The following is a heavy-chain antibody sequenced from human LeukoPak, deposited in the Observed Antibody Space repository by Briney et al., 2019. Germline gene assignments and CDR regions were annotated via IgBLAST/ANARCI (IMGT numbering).Heavy chain of an antibody. CDR3: ARAPTLNYYYYYMDV. Sequence: GGSLRLSCAASGFTFDDYGMSWVRQAPGKGLEWVSGTNWNGGSTGYADSVKGRFTISRDNAKNSLYLQMNSLRAEDTAVYYCARAPTLNYYYYYMDVWGKGTTVTVSS. CDR2: TNWNGGST. V-gene: IGHV3-20*04. CDR1: GFTFDDYG. J-gene: IGHJ6*03.